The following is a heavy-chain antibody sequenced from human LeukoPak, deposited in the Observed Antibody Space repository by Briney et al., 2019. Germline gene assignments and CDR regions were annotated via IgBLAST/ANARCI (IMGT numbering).Heavy chain of an antibody. CDR3: ARGGLPGGFDY. D-gene: IGHD7-27*01. CDR1: GFTVSNSW. J-gene: IGHJ4*02. CDR2: INNDGNRI. V-gene: IGHV3-74*01. Sequence: PGGSLRLSWAASGFTVSNSWMFWVRQAPGKGLMYVSEINNDGNRIRYVDSVKGRFTISRDGAKNTLFLRMNSLRDDDTAMYYCARGGLPGGFDYWGQGILVTVSS.